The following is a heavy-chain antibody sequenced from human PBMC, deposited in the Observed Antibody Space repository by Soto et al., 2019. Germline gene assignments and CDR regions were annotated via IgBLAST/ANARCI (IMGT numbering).Heavy chain of an antibody. CDR3: ARLVTATRNYYYGMDV. J-gene: IGHJ6*02. V-gene: IGHV3-11*01. CDR1: GFTFRDYY. Sequence: GGSLRLSCAASGFTFRDYYMTWIRQAPGKGLEWLSYISSSGSTIYYADSVKGRFTISRDNAKNSLFLQMNSLRAEDTAVYYCARLVTATRNYYYGMDVWGQGTTVTVSS. D-gene: IGHD1-20*01. CDR2: ISSSGSTI.